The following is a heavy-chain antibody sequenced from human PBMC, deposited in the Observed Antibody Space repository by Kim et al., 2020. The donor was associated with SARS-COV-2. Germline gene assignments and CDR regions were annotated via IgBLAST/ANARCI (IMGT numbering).Heavy chain of an antibody. J-gene: IGHJ6*02. CDR3: ARDIFLTGYNYYYGMDV. CDR2: ISSSSSYI. Sequence: GGSMRLSCAASGFTFSSYSMNWVRQAPGKGLEWVSSISSSSSYIYYADSVKGRFTISRDNAKNSLYLQMNSLRAEDTAVYYCARDIFLTGYNYYYGMDVWGQGTTVTVSS. D-gene: IGHD3-9*01. CDR1: GFTFSSYS. V-gene: IGHV3-21*01.